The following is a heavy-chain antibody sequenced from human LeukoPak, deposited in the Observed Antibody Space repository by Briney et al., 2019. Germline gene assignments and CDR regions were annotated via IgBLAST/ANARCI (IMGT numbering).Heavy chain of an antibody. J-gene: IGHJ4*02. CDR2: IYYSGST. Sequence: SETLSLTCTVAGGSISSSSYYWGWIRQPPGKGLEWIGSIYYSGSTYYNPSLKSRVTISVDTSKNQFSLKLSSVTAADTAVYYCARGSGPSLPDYWGQGTLVIVSS. CDR3: ARGSGPSLPDY. V-gene: IGHV4-39*01. CDR1: GGSISSSSYY. D-gene: IGHD3-3*01.